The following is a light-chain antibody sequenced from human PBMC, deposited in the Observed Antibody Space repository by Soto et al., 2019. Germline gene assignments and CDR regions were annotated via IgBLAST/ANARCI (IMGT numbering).Light chain of an antibody. J-gene: IGKJ4*01. Sequence: MTQSPVTLSGSPGERVTLSCRASRTISRNLAWYQQKPGQAPRLLIYGASTRATGIPDRFSGSGSGTEFTLTINSLQSEDFAMYYCQPHNNWPVVTFGGGTEVDIK. V-gene: IGKV3-15*01. CDR1: RTISRN. CDR2: GAS. CDR3: QPHNNWPVVT.